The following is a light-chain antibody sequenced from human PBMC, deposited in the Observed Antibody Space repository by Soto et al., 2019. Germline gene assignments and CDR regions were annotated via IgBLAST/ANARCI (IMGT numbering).Light chain of an antibody. Sequence: IHMTDSPCTLSASVLYRVTITCWASQSISSWLAWYQQKPGKAPKLLIYDASSLESGVPSRFSGSGSGTEFTLTISSLQPDDFATYYCQQYNSYSTFGQGTKVDIK. CDR1: QSISSW. CDR2: DAS. CDR3: QQYNSYST. J-gene: IGKJ1*01. V-gene: IGKV1-5*01.